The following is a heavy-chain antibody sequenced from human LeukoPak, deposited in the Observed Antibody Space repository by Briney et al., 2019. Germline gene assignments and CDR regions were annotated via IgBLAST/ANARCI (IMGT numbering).Heavy chain of an antibody. D-gene: IGHD2-2*01. J-gene: IGHJ5*02. CDR1: GLTFSSFA. V-gene: IGHV3-23*01. CDR2: ISGSGGST. Sequence: GGSLRLSCEASGLTFSSFAMSWVRQAPGKGLEWVSAISGSGGSTYYADSVKGRFTISRDNSKNTLYLQMNSLRAEDTAVYYCAKDPFGFTLLGYCSSTSCGNWFDPWGQGTLVTVSS. CDR3: AKDPFGFTLLGYCSSTSCGNWFDP.